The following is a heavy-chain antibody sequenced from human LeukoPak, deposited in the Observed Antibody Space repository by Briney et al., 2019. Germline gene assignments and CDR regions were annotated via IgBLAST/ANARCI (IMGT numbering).Heavy chain of an antibody. CDR1: GGSISSGGYS. J-gene: IGHJ5*02. CDR2: IYYSGST. D-gene: IGHD3-16*02. V-gene: IGHV4-30-4*07. Sequence: SQTLSLTCAVSGGSISSGGYSWSWIRQPPGKGLEGIGYIYYSGSTYYNPSLKSRVTISVDTSKNQFSLKLSSVTAADTAVYYCARGGLGELSSGWFDPWGQGTLVTVSS. CDR3: ARGGLGELSSGWFDP.